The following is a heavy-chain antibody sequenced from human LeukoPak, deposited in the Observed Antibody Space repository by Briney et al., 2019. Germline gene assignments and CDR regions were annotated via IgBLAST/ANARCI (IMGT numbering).Heavy chain of an antibody. V-gene: IGHV3-15*07. D-gene: IGHD3-16*01. Sequence: GGSLRLSCVASGFTFSNAGINWVRQAPGKGLEWVGRIKNKIDGGTRDYAAPVKGRFTISRDDSKNTLYLQMNSLKIEDTAVYYCTTEVAGGVLGDFDYWGQGTLVTVSS. CDR2: IKNKIDGGTR. J-gene: IGHJ4*02. CDR3: TTEVAGGVLGDFDY. CDR1: GFTFSNAG.